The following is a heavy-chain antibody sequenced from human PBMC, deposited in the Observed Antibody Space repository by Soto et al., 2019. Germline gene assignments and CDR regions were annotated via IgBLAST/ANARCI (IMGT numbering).Heavy chain of an antibody. CDR3: ARAFSPKVAGTFDY. V-gene: IGHV1-18*01. J-gene: IGHJ4*02. D-gene: IGHD6-19*01. CDR1: GYTFTSYG. Sequence: QVQLVQSGAEVKKPGASVKVSCKASGYTFTSYGISWVRQAPGQGVGWMGWISAYNGKNNYAQKLQGRVTMTTDTSTSTAYMELRSLRSDDTAVYYCARAFSPKVAGTFDYWGQGTLVTVSS. CDR2: ISAYNGKN.